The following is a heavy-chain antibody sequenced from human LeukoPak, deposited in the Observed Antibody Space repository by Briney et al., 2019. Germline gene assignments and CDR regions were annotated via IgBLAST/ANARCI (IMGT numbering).Heavy chain of an antibody. CDR3: VRGPRYYDDSGFHYGVFDI. J-gene: IGHJ3*02. V-gene: IGHV3-23*01. D-gene: IGHD3-22*01. Sequence: GGSLRLSCAASGFTFSSYWMSWVRQAPGKGLEWVSAISGSGGSTYYADSVKGRFTISRDNSKNTLSLQMNSLTADDTAVYYCVRGPRYYDDSGFHYGVFDIWGQGTVVTVSS. CDR1: GFTFSSYW. CDR2: ISGSGGST.